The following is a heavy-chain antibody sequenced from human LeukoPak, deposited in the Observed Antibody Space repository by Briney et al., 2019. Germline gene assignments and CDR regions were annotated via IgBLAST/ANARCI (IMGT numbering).Heavy chain of an antibody. V-gene: IGHV4-59*01. Sequence: SETLSLTCTVSGGSISSYYWSWIRQPPGKGLEWIGYIYYSGSTNYNPSLKSRVTISVDTSKNQFSLKLSSVTAADTAVYYCARDAPAYYDSSGGFDYWGQGTLVTVSS. CDR1: GGSISSYY. J-gene: IGHJ4*02. CDR2: IYYSGST. D-gene: IGHD3-22*01. CDR3: ARDAPAYYDSSGGFDY.